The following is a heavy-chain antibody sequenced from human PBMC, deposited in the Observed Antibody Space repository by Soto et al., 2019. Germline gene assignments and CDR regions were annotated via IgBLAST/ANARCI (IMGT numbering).Heavy chain of an antibody. CDR1: GGTFSSYT. CDR2: IIPILGIA. D-gene: IGHD5-12*01. CDR3: ARGSGYDFFDP. Sequence: QVQLVQSGAEVKKPGSSVKVSCKASGGTFSSYTISWVRQAPGQGLEWMGRIIPILGIANYAQKFQGRVTITADKATSTAYMELSSLRSEDTAVYYCARGSGYDFFDPWGQGTLVTVSS. J-gene: IGHJ5*02. V-gene: IGHV1-69*02.